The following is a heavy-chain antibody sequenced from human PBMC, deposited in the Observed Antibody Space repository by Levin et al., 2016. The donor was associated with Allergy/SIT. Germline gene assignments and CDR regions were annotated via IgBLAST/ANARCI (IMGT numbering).Heavy chain of an antibody. D-gene: IGHD1-7*01. CDR3: ARVLDGNWNYFEFPGMDV. J-gene: IGHJ6*02. CDR2: INTNTGNP. Sequence: ASVKVSCKASGYTFTSYAMNWVRQAPGQGLEWMGWINTNTGNPTYAQGFTGRFVFSLDTSVSTAYLQICSLKAEDTAVYYCARVLDGNWNYFEFPGMDVWGQGTTVTVSS. CDR1: GYTFTSYA. V-gene: IGHV7-4-1*01.